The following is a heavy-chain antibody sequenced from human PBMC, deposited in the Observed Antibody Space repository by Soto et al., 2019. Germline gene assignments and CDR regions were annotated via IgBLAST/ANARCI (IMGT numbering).Heavy chain of an antibody. CDR3: ARGSVAGTIDY. CDR1: GGTFSSYT. CDR2: IIPILGIA. V-gene: IGHV1-69*02. D-gene: IGHD6-13*01. J-gene: IGHJ4*02. Sequence: QVQLVQSGAEVKKPGSSVKVSCKASGGTFSSYTISWVRQAPGQGLEWMGRIIPILGIANYAQKFQGRVTITADKSTSTAHMELSSLRSEDTAVYYWARGSVAGTIDYWGQGTLVTVSS.